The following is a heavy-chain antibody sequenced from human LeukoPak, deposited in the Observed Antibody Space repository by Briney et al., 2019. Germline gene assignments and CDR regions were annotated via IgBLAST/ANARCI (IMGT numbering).Heavy chain of an antibody. D-gene: IGHD3-22*01. Sequence: SETLSLTCTVSGGSITGSSYYWGWIRQPPGKGLEWIGSMYYSGSTYYKTSLKSRVTISADTSKHEFSLELSSVTAADTAVYYCARQYYDNTGYYYFDYWGQGTLVTVSS. CDR1: GGSITGSSYY. CDR2: MYYSGST. V-gene: IGHV4-39*01. J-gene: IGHJ4*02. CDR3: ARQYYDNTGYYYFDY.